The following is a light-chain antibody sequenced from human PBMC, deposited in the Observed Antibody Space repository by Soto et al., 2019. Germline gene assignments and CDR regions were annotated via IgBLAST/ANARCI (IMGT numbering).Light chain of an antibody. J-gene: IGLJ2*01. V-gene: IGLV2-14*01. Sequence: QSALTQPASVSGSPGQSITISCTGTSSDVGDYNYVSWYQQHPGKAPKLMIYDVSNRPSGVSNRFSGSKSGNTASLTISGLQAEDEADYYCSSHTSSSTLVRVFGGGTKLTVL. CDR2: DVS. CDR3: SSHTSSSTLVRV. CDR1: SSDVGDYNY.